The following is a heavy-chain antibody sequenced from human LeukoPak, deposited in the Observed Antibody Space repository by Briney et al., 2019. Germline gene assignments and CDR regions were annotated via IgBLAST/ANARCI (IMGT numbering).Heavy chain of an antibody. CDR3: ARGYSSSWYPHFQH. V-gene: IGHV1-8*03. J-gene: IGHJ1*01. D-gene: IGHD6-13*01. CDR1: GYTFTSYD. Sequence: ASVKVSCKASGYTFTSYDINWVRQATGQGLEWMGWMNPNSGNTGYAQKFQGRVTITADKSTSTAYMELSSLRSEDTAVYYCARGYSSSWYPHFQHWGQGTLVTVSS. CDR2: MNPNSGNT.